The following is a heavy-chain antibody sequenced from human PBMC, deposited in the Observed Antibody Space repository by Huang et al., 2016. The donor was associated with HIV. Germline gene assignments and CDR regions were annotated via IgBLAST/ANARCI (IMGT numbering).Heavy chain of an antibody. J-gene: IGHJ4*02. D-gene: IGHD6-19*01. CDR3: ARSSRSSGYINDFDY. Sequence: EVQLLESGGGLVQPGGSLRLSCAASGFGFSNYAMSWVRQGPGKGLGWVSSVSGSDGRTYYADAVKGRFTISRDNYKSTLFLQMNGLRADDTAIYYCARSSRSSGYINDFDYWGQGALVTVSS. CDR2: VSGSDGRT. V-gene: IGHV3-23*01. CDR1: GFGFSNYA.